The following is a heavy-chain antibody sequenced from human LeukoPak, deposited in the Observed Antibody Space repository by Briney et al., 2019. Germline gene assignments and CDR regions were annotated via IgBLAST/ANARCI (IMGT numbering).Heavy chain of an antibody. CDR1: GGSFSGYY. D-gene: IGHD3-3*01. V-gene: IGHV4-34*01. CDR2: INHSGST. CDR3: AKVRTTYYDFWSPEGYFDY. Sequence: PSETLSLTCAVYGGSFSGYYWSWIRQPPGKGLEWIGEINHSGSTNYNPSLKSRVTISVDTSKNQFSLKLSSVTAADTAVYYCAKVRTTYYDFWSPEGYFDYWGQGTLVTVSS. J-gene: IGHJ4*02.